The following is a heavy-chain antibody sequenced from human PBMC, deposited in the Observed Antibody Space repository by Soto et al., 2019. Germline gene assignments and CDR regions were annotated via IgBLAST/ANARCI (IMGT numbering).Heavy chain of an antibody. Sequence: PSETLSLTCTVSGGSISNYYWTWVRQPPGKGLEWIGYVYYSGSSTYNPSLEIRVTISIYTPKNQFSLKKKSVAAADTAVYYCGRDYLLPGFDPWGQGTLVPVSP. J-gene: IGHJ5*02. V-gene: IGHV4-59*01. CDR1: GGSISNYY. CDR3: GRDYLLPGFDP. CDR2: VYYSGSS. D-gene: IGHD1-1*01.